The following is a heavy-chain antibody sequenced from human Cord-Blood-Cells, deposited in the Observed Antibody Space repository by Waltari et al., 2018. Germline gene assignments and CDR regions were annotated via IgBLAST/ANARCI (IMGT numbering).Heavy chain of an antibody. V-gene: IGHV4-39*01. J-gene: IGHJ3*02. CDR2: IYYSGST. CDR1: GGSISSSSSY. CDR3: ASTREYYYDSSGYYNAFDI. Sequence: QLQLPESGPGLVKPSETLSLTCTVSGGSISSSSSYWGWIRQPPGKGLEWIGSIYYSGSTYYNPSLKSRVTISVDTSKNQFSLKLSSVTAADTAVYYCASTREYYYDSSGYYNAFDIWGQGTMVTVSS. D-gene: IGHD3-22*01.